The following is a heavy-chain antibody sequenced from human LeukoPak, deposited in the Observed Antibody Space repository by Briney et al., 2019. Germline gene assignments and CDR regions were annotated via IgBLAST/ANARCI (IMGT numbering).Heavy chain of an antibody. CDR3: ARDDNHYYFDY. D-gene: IGHD1-14*01. Sequence: EASVKVSCKASGGTFSSYAISWVRQAPGQGLEWMGGIIPIFGTANYAQKFQGRVTITTDESTSTAYMGLSSLRSEDTAVYYCARDDNHYYFDYWGQGTLVTVSS. V-gene: IGHV1-69*05. J-gene: IGHJ4*02. CDR2: IIPIFGTA. CDR1: GGTFSSYA.